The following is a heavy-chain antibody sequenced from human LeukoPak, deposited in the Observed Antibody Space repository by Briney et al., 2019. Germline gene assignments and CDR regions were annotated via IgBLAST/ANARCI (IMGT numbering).Heavy chain of an antibody. J-gene: IGHJ4*02. Sequence: GGSLRLSCAASGFTSSSYGMHWVRQAPGKGLEWVAVISYDGSNKYYADSVKGRFTISRDNSKNTLYLQMNSLRPEDAAVYYCAKERATETRRLDYWGQGTLVTVSS. V-gene: IGHV3-30*18. CDR1: GFTSSSYG. CDR2: ISYDGSNK. CDR3: AKERATETRRLDY.